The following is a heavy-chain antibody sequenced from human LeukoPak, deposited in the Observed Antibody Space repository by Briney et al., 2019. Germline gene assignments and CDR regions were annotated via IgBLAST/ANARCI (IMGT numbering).Heavy chain of an antibody. Sequence: PGRSLRLSCAATGFTFKDYGMHWVRHPPGKDLEWVSSINWNGGGTDYADSVKGRFTISRDNAKNSLYLQLSSLRPEDTALYYCAKHMRATNTYSFFGLDVWGQGTTVTVSS. CDR3: AKHMRATNTYSFFGLDV. CDR2: INWNGGGT. J-gene: IGHJ6*02. CDR1: GFTFKDYG. D-gene: IGHD1-26*01. V-gene: IGHV3-9*01.